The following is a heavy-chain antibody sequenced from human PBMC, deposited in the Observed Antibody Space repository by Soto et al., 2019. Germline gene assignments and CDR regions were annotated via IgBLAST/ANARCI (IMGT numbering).Heavy chain of an antibody. D-gene: IGHD3-22*01. V-gene: IGHV1-2*02. CDR3: AGDHQPKGWYYDIIGCFDC. Sequence: ASVKVSCKASGYTFTAYYIHWLRQAPGQGLEWMGWINPDSGDTSYAQKFQGRVTMTRDTSFGPAYMELSSLRSDDTAVYYCAGDHQPKGWYYDIIGCFDCWGQGTLVTVSS. CDR2: INPDSGDT. J-gene: IGHJ4*02. CDR1: GYTFTAYY.